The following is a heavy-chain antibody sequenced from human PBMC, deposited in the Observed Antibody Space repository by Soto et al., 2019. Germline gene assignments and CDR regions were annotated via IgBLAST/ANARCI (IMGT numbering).Heavy chain of an antibody. J-gene: IGHJ4*02. CDR1: SLRLINYL. CDR2: IKQDGSEH. V-gene: IGHV3-7*01. CDR3: DRDPSSGYDY. Sequence: SETCSLRLINYLMTWVRQATGKGLEWVSNIKQDGSEHYYVDSVKGRFTNSRDNAKKSVYLQMDSLRGDDNAIYYCDRDPSSGYDYWGQRPMVTVYS. D-gene: IGHD6-25*01.